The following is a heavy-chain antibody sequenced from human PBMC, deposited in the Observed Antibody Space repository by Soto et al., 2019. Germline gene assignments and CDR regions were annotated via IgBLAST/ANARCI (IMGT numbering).Heavy chain of an antibody. CDR2: IYYSGST. CDR3: ARGPYYDYIWGSYHQASLDY. CDR1: RGSISRYY. D-gene: IGHD3-16*02. V-gene: IGHV4-59*01. J-gene: IGHJ4*02. Sequence: SETLSLTCTVSRGSISRYYCSWIRHPPGKILERIGYIYYSGSTNYNPSLKSRVTIQVYTSKNQFSLKLSSVTAADTAVYYCARGPYYDYIWGSYHQASLDYWGEGTFVTVSS.